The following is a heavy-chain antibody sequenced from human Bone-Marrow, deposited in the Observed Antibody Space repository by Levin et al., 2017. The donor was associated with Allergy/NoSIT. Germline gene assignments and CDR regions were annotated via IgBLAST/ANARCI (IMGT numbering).Heavy chain of an antibody. CDR3: ARSHLPAAINNWFDS. CDR1: GGTFRNNG. CDR2: IIPLFGTP. Sequence: ASVKVSCKSSGGTFRNNGINWVRQAPGQGPEWMGGIIPLFGTPNYARKYQGRVTITADDFTSTAYMELSSLTSEDTAVYYCARSHLPAAINNWFDSWGQGTLVTVSS. D-gene: IGHD2-2*01. V-gene: IGHV1-69*13. J-gene: IGHJ5*01.